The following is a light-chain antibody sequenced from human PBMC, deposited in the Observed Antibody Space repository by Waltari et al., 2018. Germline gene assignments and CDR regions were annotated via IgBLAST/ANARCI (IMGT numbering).Light chain of an antibody. Sequence: QSALTQPASVSGSPGQSITVSCTGTSSDVGSYNLVSWYQHHPPKSPKLMIYEVSKRPSGVSNRFSCSKSGTTASLTISGLQPEDVADYYCCSYAGANTYGFGSGTKVTVL. CDR3: CSYAGANTYG. J-gene: IGLJ1*01. CDR1: SSDVGSYNL. V-gene: IGLV2-23*02. CDR2: EVS.